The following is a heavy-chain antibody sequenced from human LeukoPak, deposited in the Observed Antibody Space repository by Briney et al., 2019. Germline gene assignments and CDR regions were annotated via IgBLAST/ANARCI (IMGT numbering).Heavy chain of an antibody. V-gene: IGHV1-69*01. CDR3: ARPHGDSYCGGDCYYY. D-gene: IGHD2-21*01. J-gene: IGHJ4*02. Sequence: SVKVSCKASGGTFSSYAINWVRQAPGQGLEWMGGIIPIFGTANYAQKFQGRVTITADESTSTAYMELSSLRSEDTAVYYCARPHGDSYCGGDCYYYWGQGTLVTVSS. CDR1: GGTFSSYA. CDR2: IIPIFGTA.